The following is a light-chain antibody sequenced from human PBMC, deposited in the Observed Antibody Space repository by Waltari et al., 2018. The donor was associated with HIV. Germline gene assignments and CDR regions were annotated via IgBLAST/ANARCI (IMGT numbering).Light chain of an antibody. CDR3: QSYDSSMRASV. J-gene: IGLJ2*01. CDR2: IAI. V-gene: IGLV1-40*01. Sequence: QSALTQPPSVSGAPGQRVTISCTGNRSNIGAGYFVHWYQHLPGTAPNLLVYIAINRPSGVPDRFSGATSGTSASLVITGLQAEDEADYYCQSYDSSMRASVFGGGTKLTVL. CDR1: RSNIGAGYF.